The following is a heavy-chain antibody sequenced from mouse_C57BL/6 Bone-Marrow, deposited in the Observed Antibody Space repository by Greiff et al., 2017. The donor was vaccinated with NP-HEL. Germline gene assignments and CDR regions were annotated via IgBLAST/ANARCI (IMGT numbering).Heavy chain of an antibody. CDR3: ARSELLRHWYFDV. Sequence: VQLQQPGAELVMPGASVKLSCKASGYTFTSYWMHWVKQRPGQGLEWIGEIDPSDSYTNYNQKFKGKSTLTVDKSSSTAYMQLSSLTSEDSAVYYCARSELLRHWYFDVWGTGTTVTVSS. D-gene: IGHD1-2*01. V-gene: IGHV1-69*01. J-gene: IGHJ1*03. CDR1: GYTFTSYW. CDR2: IDPSDSYT.